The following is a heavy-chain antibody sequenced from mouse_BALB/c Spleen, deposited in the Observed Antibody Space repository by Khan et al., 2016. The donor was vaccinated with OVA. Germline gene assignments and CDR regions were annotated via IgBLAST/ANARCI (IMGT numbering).Heavy chain of an antibody. D-gene: IGHD2-1*01. J-gene: IGHJ3*01. Sequence: VQLQQSGAELVKPGASVKLSCSASGFNIKDTYIHWMKQRPGQGLEWIGRIDPPNDDSKYGPKFQAKATLTAETSSNTAYLQLSSLTSEDTAVLYWATLYGNPYAFWVQGTLVSVSA. CDR2: IDPPNDDS. V-gene: IGHV14-3*02. CDR3: ATLYGNPYAF. CDR1: GFNIKDTY.